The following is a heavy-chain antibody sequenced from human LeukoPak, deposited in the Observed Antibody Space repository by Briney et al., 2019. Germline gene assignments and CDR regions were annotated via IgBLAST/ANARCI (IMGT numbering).Heavy chain of an antibody. D-gene: IGHD3-10*02. CDR1: GFTFSSYE. J-gene: IGHJ6*04. V-gene: IGHV3-48*03. Sequence: GGSLRLSCAASGFTFSSYEMNWVRQAPGKGLEWVSYISSSGSTIYYADSVKGRFTISRDNAKNSLYLQMNSLRAEDTAVYYCAELGITMIGGVWGKGTTVTVSP. CDR3: AELGITMIGGV. CDR2: ISSSGSTI.